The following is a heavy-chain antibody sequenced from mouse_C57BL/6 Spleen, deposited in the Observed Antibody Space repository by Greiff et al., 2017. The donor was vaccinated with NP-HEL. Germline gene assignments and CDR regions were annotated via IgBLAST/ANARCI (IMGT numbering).Heavy chain of an antibody. D-gene: IGHD1-1*01. CDR1: GYTFTSYG. CDR3: ARRGTTVVNWYFDV. CDR2: IYPRSGNT. Sequence: QVQLQQSGAELARPGASVKLSCKASGYTFTSYGISWVKQRTGQGLEWIGEIYPRSGNTYYNEKFKGKATLTADKSSSTAYMELRSLTSEDSAVYFWARRGTTVVNWYFDVWGTGTTVTVSS. J-gene: IGHJ1*03. V-gene: IGHV1-81*01.